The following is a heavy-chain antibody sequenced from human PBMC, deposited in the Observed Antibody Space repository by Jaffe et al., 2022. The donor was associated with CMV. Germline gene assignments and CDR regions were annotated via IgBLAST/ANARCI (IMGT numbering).Heavy chain of an antibody. CDR3: ARDPAWDTAEKYFQH. Sequence: EVQLVESGGGLVQPGGSLRLSCAASGFTFSSYWMHWVRQAPGKGLVWVSRINSDGSSTSYADSVKGRFTISRDNAKNTLYLQMNSLRAEDTAVYYCARDPAWDTAEKYFQHWGQGTLVTVSS. D-gene: IGHD5-18*01. CDR1: GFTFSSYW. J-gene: IGHJ1*01. V-gene: IGHV3-74*01. CDR2: INSDGSST.